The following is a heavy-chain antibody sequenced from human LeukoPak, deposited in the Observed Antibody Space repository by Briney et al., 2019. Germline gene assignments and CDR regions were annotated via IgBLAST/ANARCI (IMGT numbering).Heavy chain of an antibody. Sequence: GESLKISCKGSGYTFTNYWIGWVRQMPGKGLEWMGSIYPSDSDTKYSPSFQGQVTISADKSITTACLQWSSLKASDSAMYYCARLIPGYSLFDYWGQGTLVTVSS. CDR3: ARLIPGYSLFDY. CDR2: IYPSDSDT. J-gene: IGHJ4*02. V-gene: IGHV5-51*01. D-gene: IGHD5-18*01. CDR1: GYTFTNYW.